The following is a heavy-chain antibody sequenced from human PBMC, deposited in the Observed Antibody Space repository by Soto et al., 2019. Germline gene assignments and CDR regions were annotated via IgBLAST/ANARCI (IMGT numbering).Heavy chain of an antibody. Sequence: QVRLVQSGAEVKKPGASVKVSCKASGYIFTYYYIHWVRQAPGQGLECMAIINPNGGSTTCAQEFPGRITLTRDTSTSTVYMDLSSLTSEDTAVYYCASGLYSGDKWGQGTLVTVSS. CDR3: ASGLYSGDK. J-gene: IGHJ4*02. CDR2: INPNGGST. D-gene: IGHD2-21*01. V-gene: IGHV1-46*01. CDR1: GYIFTYYY.